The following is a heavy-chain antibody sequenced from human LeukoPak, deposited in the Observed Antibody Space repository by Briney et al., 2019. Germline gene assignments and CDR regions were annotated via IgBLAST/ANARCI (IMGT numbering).Heavy chain of an antibody. J-gene: IGHJ3*02. D-gene: IGHD1-7*01. CDR2: IKSEIDGGAT. CDR1: VFTFSSIL. Sequence: GGSLRLSGAVSVFTFSSILMNWVRQAPGKGLEWFGRIKSEIDGGATDYAAPVQGRFTVSRDDSQATLYLQMNSLKTEDTAVYYCTTGGSVMVAGTRAFDIWGQGTMVTASS. V-gene: IGHV3-15*07. CDR3: TTGGSVMVAGTRAFDI.